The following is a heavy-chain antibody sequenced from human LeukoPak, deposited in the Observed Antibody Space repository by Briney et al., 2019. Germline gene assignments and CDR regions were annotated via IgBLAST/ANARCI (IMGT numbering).Heavy chain of an antibody. CDR3: AMVLWQSGRPGP. D-gene: IGHD4/OR15-4a*01. Sequence: SETLSRTCAVYGGSLINYYWSWIRQSPGKGLEWIGDIDHSGGTSYNPALRSRVTMSIDPSRDQFYLKINSVTASDTAVYYCAMVLWQSGRPGPWDQGSLVTVSS. CDR1: GGSLINYY. J-gene: IGHJ5*02. CDR2: IDHSGGT. V-gene: IGHV4-34*01.